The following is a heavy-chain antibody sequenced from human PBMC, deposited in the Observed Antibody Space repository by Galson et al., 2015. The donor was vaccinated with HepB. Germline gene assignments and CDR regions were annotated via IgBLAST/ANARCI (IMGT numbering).Heavy chain of an antibody. J-gene: IGHJ3*02. D-gene: IGHD2-2*02. V-gene: IGHV3-7*01. CDR3: AREARAGYCSSTSCYSPDAFDI. CDR2: IKQDGSEK. Sequence: SLRLSCAASGFTFSSYWMSWVRQAPGKGLEWVANIKQDGSEKYYVDSVKGRFTISRDNAKNSLYLQMNSLRAEDTAVYYCAREARAGYCSSTSCYSPDAFDIWGQGTMVTVSS. CDR1: GFTFSSYW.